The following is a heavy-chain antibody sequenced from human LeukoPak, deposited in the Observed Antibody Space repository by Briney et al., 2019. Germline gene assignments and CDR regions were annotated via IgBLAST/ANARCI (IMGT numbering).Heavy chain of an antibody. CDR2: IYTSGSA. D-gene: IGHD1-26*01. V-gene: IGHV3-66*01. Sequence: GGSLRLSCAASGFTVSGNYMTWVRQAPGKGLEWVSVIYTSGSADYADSVKGRFIISRDTSKNTVNLQMNSLRAEDTAVYYCASGQLSGKGFDYWGQGTLVTVSS. J-gene: IGHJ4*02. CDR3: ASGQLSGKGFDY. CDR1: GFTVSGNY.